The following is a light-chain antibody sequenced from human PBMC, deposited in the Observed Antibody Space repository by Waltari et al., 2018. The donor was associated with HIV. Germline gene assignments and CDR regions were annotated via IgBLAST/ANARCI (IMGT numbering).Light chain of an antibody. CDR1: SPNIGNDH. Sequence: QSVLTQPPSVSAAPGQKVTISSSRSSPNIGNDHVSGYQHAPGAAPRLLIYDNTKRPSGIPDRFSGSKSGTSATLAITGLQTGDEADYYCGTWDRTLGGGVFGGGTKLTVL. CDR3: GTWDRTLGGGV. V-gene: IGLV1-51*01. J-gene: IGLJ3*02. CDR2: DNT.